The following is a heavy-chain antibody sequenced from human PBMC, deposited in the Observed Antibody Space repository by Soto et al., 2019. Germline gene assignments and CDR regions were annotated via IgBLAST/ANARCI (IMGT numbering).Heavy chain of an antibody. CDR1: GFTFSSYS. Sequence: LRLSCAASGFTFSSYSMNWVRQAPGKGLEWVSYISSSSSTIYYADSVKGRFTISRDNAKNSLYLQMNSLRDEDTAVYYCASLDTAMVPYYYYYGMDVWGQGTTVTVLL. CDR2: ISSSSSTI. D-gene: IGHD5-18*01. CDR3: ASLDTAMVPYYYYYGMDV. J-gene: IGHJ6*02. V-gene: IGHV3-48*02.